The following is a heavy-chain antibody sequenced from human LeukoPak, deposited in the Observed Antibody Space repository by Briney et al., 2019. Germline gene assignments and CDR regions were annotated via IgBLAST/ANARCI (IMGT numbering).Heavy chain of an antibody. CDR1: GGTFSSYA. J-gene: IGHJ4*02. CDR2: IIPIFGTA. D-gene: IGHD3-22*01. V-gene: IGHV1-69*05. Sequence: SVKVSCKASGGTFSSYAISWVRQAPGQGLEWMGGIIPIFGTANSAQKFQGRVTITTDESTSTAYMELSSPRSEDTAVYYCARVLLGPDYYDSSGYYGIFDYWGQGTLVTVSS. CDR3: ARVLLGPDYYDSSGYYGIFDY.